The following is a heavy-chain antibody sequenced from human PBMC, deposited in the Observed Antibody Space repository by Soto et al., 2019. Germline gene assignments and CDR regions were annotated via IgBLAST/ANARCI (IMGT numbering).Heavy chain of an antibody. V-gene: IGHV3-23*01. CDR1: GFTFSNYA. Sequence: LRLSCEASGFTFSNYAMSWVRQAPGEGPEWVSTIGGGDDIFYADSVKGRFTISRDDSKNTMYLQMDNLRVEDTAIYFCAKGSVSFNRIYDSFDIWGQGTVVTVSS. J-gene: IGHJ3*02. CDR2: IGGGDDI. CDR3: AKGSVSFNRIYDSFDI. D-gene: IGHD3-3*02.